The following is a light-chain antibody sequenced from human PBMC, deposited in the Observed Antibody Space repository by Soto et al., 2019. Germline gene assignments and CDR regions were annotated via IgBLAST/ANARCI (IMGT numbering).Light chain of an antibody. Sequence: PGERVTLSCRASQSVSSSYLTWYQQKPGQAPRLLIYGASTRATSIPARFSGSGSGTDFTLTISSLQPEDFAVYYCQQYGSSPRTFGQGTKVEIK. J-gene: IGKJ1*01. CDR2: GAS. CDR3: QQYGSSPRT. CDR1: QSVSSSY. V-gene: IGKV3-20*01.